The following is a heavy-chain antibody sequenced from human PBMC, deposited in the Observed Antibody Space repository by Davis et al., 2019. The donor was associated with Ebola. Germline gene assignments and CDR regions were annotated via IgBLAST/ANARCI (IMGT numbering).Heavy chain of an antibody. V-gene: IGHV1-3*01. Sequence: AASVKVSCKASGFILTNYAIHWVRQAPGQRLEWMGWVHGGNGNTKYSQRFQGRVTITTDTSASTVYLDLTSLRSDDTAVFYCARASFGYNSGWYADYWGPGSLVTVPS. D-gene: IGHD6-19*01. CDR2: VHGGNGNT. J-gene: IGHJ4*02. CDR1: GFILTNYA. CDR3: ARASFGYNSGWYADY.